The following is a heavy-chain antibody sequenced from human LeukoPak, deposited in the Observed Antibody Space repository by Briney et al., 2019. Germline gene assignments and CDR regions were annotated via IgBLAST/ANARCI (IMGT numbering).Heavy chain of an antibody. CDR2: IKEDGSKR. CDR3: ARDDFYDSSGYWVRAFDI. Sequence: GSLSLSCAAAGFTFDIYWMTWVRRAPGKGLEWVATIKEDGSKRYYVDSVEGRFTISRDNAKNSLYLQMNSLRAEDTAIYYCARDDFYDSSGYWVRAFDIWGQGTMVTVSS. V-gene: IGHV3-7*01. J-gene: IGHJ3*02. CDR1: GFTFDIYW. D-gene: IGHD3-22*01.